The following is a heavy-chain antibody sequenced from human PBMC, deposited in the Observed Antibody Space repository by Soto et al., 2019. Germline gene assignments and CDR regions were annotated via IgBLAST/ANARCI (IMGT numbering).Heavy chain of an antibody. CDR2: ISSSSSYI. D-gene: IGHD2-2*01. Sequence: EVQLVESGGGLVKPGGSLRLSCAASGFTFSSYSMNWGRQAPGKGLEWVSSISSSSSYIYYAYSLKGRFTISRDNAKNSLYLQMNSLRAEDTAVYYCARDSYCSSTSCYADAFDIWGQGTMVTVSS. V-gene: IGHV3-21*01. CDR3: ARDSYCSSTSCYADAFDI. CDR1: GFTFSSYS. J-gene: IGHJ3*02.